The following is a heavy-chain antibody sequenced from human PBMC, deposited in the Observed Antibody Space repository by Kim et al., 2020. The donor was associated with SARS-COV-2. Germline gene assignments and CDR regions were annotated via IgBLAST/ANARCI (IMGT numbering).Heavy chain of an antibody. V-gene: IGHV3-23*01. J-gene: IGHJ4*02. CDR3: AKGLWGQQLGNYFDY. D-gene: IGHD6-13*01. Sequence: DSVKGRFTISRDNSKNTLYLQMNSLRAEDTAVYYCAKGLWGQQLGNYFDYWGQGTLVTVSS.